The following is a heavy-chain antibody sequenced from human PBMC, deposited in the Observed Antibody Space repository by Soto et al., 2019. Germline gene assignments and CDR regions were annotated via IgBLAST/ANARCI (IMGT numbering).Heavy chain of an antibody. D-gene: IGHD4-17*01. CDR1: GFTVSSNY. CDR2: IYSGGST. J-gene: IGHJ5*02. Sequence: EVQLVESGGGLIKPGGSLRLSCAASGFTVSSNYMSWVRQAPGKGLEWVSGIYSGGSTYYADSVKGRFTISRDNSMNHLYIQMNSLRTEDTAVYYCARVRSTVTIGTAFDPWGQGSLVTVSS. CDR3: ARVRSTVTIGTAFDP. V-gene: IGHV3-53*01.